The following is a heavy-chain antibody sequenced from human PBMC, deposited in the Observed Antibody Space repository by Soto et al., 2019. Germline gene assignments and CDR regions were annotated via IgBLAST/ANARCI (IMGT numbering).Heavy chain of an antibody. Sequence: ASLKGFCKAFGYTVGNYFIHCVRQSPGHGLEWLGYMNAGTGNKKSSHLFQDRLILTRETSATTAYMELRSLKSDDTAIYYCARDVFGHVDAFDLWGRGTMVTVSS. V-gene: IGHV1-3*01. J-gene: IGHJ3*01. CDR1: GYTVGNYF. CDR3: ARDVFGHVDAFDL. CDR2: MNAGTGNK. D-gene: IGHD3-16*01.